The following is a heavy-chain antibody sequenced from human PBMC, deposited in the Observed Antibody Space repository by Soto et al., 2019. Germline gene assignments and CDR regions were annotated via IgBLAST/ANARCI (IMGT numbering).Heavy chain of an antibody. Sequence: ASVKVSCNASGGTFTSYGSTWVRQAPGQGLAWLGWISAYNGNTNYAQKLQGRVTMTTDTSTSTAYMELRSLRSDDTAAYYCERGSPYSGSSPGTDYWGQGTLVTVS. CDR1: GGTFTSYG. V-gene: IGHV1-18*04. J-gene: IGHJ4*02. CDR3: ERGSPYSGSSPGTDY. D-gene: IGHD6-6*01. CDR2: ISAYNGNT.